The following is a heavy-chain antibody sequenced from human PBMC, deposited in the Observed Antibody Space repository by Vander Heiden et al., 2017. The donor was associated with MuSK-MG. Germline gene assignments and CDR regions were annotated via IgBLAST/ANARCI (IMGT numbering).Heavy chain of an antibody. CDR3: TSHVLYGEAAP. CDR1: GFTFSGSA. V-gene: IGHV3-73*01. D-gene: IGHD4-17*01. CDR2: IRSKAKSYAT. J-gene: IGHJ4*02. Sequence: EVQLVASGGGLVQPGGSLKLSCAASGFTFSGSAMHWVRQASGKGLEWVGSIRSKAKSYATAEAASVKGRFTIARDEAKNTAYMQMKRMTTEDTSVYYATSHVLYGEAAPWGQGTMVTVCS.